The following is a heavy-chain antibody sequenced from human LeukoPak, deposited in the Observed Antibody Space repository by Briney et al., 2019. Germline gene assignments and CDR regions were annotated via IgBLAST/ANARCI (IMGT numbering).Heavy chain of an antibody. D-gene: IGHD6-13*01. CDR3: AKGKAAGAVDWFDP. J-gene: IGHJ5*02. CDR2: ITGGGDT. V-gene: IGHV3-23*01. CDR1: GFTFSNYA. Sequence: GGSLRLSCAASGFTFSNYAMMWVRQAPGEGLEWVSSITGGGDTYYVDSVKGRFTVSRDNSKNTLYLQINSLTADDTALYYCAKGKAAGAVDWFDPWGQGTLVTVSS.